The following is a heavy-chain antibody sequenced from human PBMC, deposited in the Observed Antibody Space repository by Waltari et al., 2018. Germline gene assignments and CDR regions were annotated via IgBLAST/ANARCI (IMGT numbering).Heavy chain of an antibody. D-gene: IGHD3-22*01. CDR3: ARDTRYYDSSVAGGY. J-gene: IGHJ4*02. CDR2: TIPILGIA. Sequence: QVQLVQSGAEVKKSGSSVKVSCKASGGTFSSYAISWVRPAPGQGLAWMGGTIPILGIANHAQKFQGRVTITADKSTSTAYMELSSLRSEDTAVYYCARDTRYYDSSVAGGYCGQGTLVTVSS. CDR1: GGTFSSYA. V-gene: IGHV1-69*10.